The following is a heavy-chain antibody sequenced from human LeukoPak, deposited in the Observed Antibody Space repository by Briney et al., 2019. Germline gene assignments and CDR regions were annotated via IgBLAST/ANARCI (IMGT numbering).Heavy chain of an antibody. D-gene: IGHD3-3*01. V-gene: IGHV3-9*01. CDR2: ISSNGENI. CDR1: GFIFDDYA. Sequence: GGSLRLSCAASGFIFDDYAMHWVRQAPGKGLEWVSGISSNGENIYYADSVKGRFSISRDDAKNSLFLQMKSLRLEDTALYYCAKWSVFGFVGGYFDYWGQGTLVTVSS. CDR3: AKWSVFGFVGGYFDY. J-gene: IGHJ4*02.